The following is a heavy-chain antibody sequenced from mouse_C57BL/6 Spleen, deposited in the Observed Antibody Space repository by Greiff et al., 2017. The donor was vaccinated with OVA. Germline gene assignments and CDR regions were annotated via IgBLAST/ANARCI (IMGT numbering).Heavy chain of an antibody. CDR2: IHPNSGST. Sequence: QVQLKQPGAELVKPGASVKLSCKASGYTFTSYWMHWVKQRPGQGLEWIGMIHPNSGSTNYNEKFKSKATLTVDKSSSTAYMQLSSLTSEDSAVYYCARPSYGPWYFDVWGTGTTVTVSS. J-gene: IGHJ1*03. CDR1: GYTFTSYW. V-gene: IGHV1-64*01. D-gene: IGHD1-2*01. CDR3: ARPSYGPWYFDV.